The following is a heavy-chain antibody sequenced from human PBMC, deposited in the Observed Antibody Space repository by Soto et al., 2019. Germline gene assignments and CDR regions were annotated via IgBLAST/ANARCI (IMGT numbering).Heavy chain of an antibody. CDR1: GFTFSSYA. CDR2: ISGSGGST. J-gene: IGHJ4*02. CDR3: AKYYYYDSSGYFDY. V-gene: IGHV3-23*01. D-gene: IGHD3-22*01. Sequence: GGSLRLSCAASGFTFSSYAMSWVRQAPGKGLEWVSAISGSGGSTYYVDSVKGRFTISRDNSKNTLYLQMNSLRAEDTAVYYCAKYYYYDSSGYFDYWGQGTLVTVSS.